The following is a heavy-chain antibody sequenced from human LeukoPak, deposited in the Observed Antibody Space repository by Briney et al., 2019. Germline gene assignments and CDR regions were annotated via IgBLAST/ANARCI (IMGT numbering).Heavy chain of an antibody. Sequence: RSGGSLRLSCAASGFTFSSYSMNWVRQAPGKGLEWVSSITSSSSYIYYADSVKGRFTISRDNSKNTLYLQMNSLRAEDTAVYYCAKVRTLTAIETYYYYYMDVWGKGTTVTISS. CDR3: AKVRTLTAIETYYYYYMDV. V-gene: IGHV3-21*01. J-gene: IGHJ6*03. D-gene: IGHD2-21*02. CDR1: GFTFSSYS. CDR2: ITSSSSYI.